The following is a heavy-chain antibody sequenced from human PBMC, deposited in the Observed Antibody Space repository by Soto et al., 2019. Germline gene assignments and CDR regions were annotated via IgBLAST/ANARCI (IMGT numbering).Heavy chain of an antibody. CDR1: GFTFSTYA. CDR2: ISGRGDST. V-gene: IGHV3-23*01. Sequence: EVQLLESGGGLVQPGGSLRLSCAASGFTFSTYALNWVLQAPGKGLEWVSAISGRGDSTYYADSVKGRFTISRDNSKSTLFLQMSSLRAADTAVYYCAKDRTGAGNYYYYMDVWGKGTTVTVSS. D-gene: IGHD1-26*01. J-gene: IGHJ6*03. CDR3: AKDRTGAGNYYYYMDV.